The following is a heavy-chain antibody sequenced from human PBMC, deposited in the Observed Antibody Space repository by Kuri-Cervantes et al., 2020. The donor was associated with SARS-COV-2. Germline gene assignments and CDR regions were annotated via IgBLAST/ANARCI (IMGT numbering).Heavy chain of an antibody. CDR1: GFTFSSYA. J-gene: IGHJ4*02. Sequence: GESLKISCSASGFTFSSYAMHWVRQAPGKGLEYVSAISSNGGSTYYADSVKGRFTISRDNSKNTLYLQMSSLRGEDTAVYYCVKDVGYGDLAFGYWGQGTLVTVSS. V-gene: IGHV3-64D*08. CDR2: ISSNGGST. D-gene: IGHD4-17*01. CDR3: VKDVGYGDLAFGY.